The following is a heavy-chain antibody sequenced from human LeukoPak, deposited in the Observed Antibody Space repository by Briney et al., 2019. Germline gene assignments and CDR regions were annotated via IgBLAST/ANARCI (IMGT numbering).Heavy chain of an antibody. CDR3: ARVLHKRNYDSSTYYGY. D-gene: IGHD3-22*01. Sequence: GGSLRLSCAASGFTFSSYGTHWVRQAPGKGLEWVAFIRYDGSNKYYADSVKGRFTISRDNSKNTLYLQMNSLRAEDTAVYYCARVLHKRNYDSSTYYGYWGQGTLVTVSS. CDR1: GFTFSSYG. J-gene: IGHJ4*02. CDR2: IRYDGSNK. V-gene: IGHV3-30*02.